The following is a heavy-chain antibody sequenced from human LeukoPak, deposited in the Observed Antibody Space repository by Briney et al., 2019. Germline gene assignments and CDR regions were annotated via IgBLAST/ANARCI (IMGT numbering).Heavy chain of an antibody. J-gene: IGHJ4*02. CDR1: GFTFSTSD. CDR3: ARDGRSYTSGY. Sequence: GGSLRLSCAVSGFTFSTSDMSWVRQAPGKGLEWVSSIDASDDSTYYADSVKGRFTISRDNSKSTLYLQMNSLRDDDTAVYYCARDGRSYTSGYWGQGTLVTVSS. V-gene: IGHV3-23*01. D-gene: IGHD3-16*02. CDR2: IDASDDST.